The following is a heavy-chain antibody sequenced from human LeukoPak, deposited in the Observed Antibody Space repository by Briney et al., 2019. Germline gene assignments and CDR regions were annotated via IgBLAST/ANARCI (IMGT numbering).Heavy chain of an antibody. CDR3: AELGITMIGGV. J-gene: IGHJ6*04. V-gene: IGHV3-23*01. CDR2: VSPPGGGT. CDR1: GFTFSSYA. Sequence: PGGSLRLSCAASGFTFSSYAMHWVRQAPGKGLEWLSGVSPPGGGTYYADSVKGRFTISRDDSKNTLSLQMNSLRVEDTAVYYCAELGITMIGGVWGKGTTVTISS. D-gene: IGHD3-10*02.